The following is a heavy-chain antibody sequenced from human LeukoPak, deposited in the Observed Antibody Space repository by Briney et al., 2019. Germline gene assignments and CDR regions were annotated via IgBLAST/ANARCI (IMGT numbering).Heavy chain of an antibody. Sequence: GGSLRLSCAGSGFSFGSNTMSWVRQAPGRGLEWVSAISNSGGRTDYADSVKGRFTISRDNSKSTLYLHMDSLRADDTAVYYCARDEDTSALSEYWGQGTLVTVSS. CDR2: ISNSGGRT. V-gene: IGHV3-23*01. CDR1: GFSFGSNT. J-gene: IGHJ4*02. CDR3: ARDEDTSALSEY. D-gene: IGHD2/OR15-2a*01.